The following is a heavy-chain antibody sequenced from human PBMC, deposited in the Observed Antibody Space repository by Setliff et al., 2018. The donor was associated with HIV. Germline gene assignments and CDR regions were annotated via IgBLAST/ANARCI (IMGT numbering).Heavy chain of an antibody. Sequence: SVKVSCKASGGTFRTSGISWVRQAPGQGLEWMGGSIPIFGTAKYAQKFQGRVTITADESTSTAYMELSSLRSEDTAVYYCATNPEMATINYYYYYM. V-gene: IGHV1-69*13. CDR3: ATNPEMATINYYYYYM. D-gene: IGHD5-12*01. J-gene: IGHJ6*03. CDR2: SIPIFGTA. CDR1: GGTFRTSG.